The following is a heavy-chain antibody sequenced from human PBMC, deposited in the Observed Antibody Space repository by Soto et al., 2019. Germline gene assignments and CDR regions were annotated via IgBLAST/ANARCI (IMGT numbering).Heavy chain of an antibody. J-gene: IGHJ6*02. CDR3: ARTAAAGFLYYYYGMDV. CDR1: GFTFSSYG. CDR2: IWYDGSNK. V-gene: IGHV3-33*01. Sequence: QVPLVESGGGVVQPGRSLRLSCAASGFTFSSYGMHWVRQAPGKGLEWVAVIWYDGSNKYYADSVKGRFTISRDNSKNTLYLQMNSLRAEDTAVYYCARTAAAGFLYYYYGMDVWGQGTTVTVSS. D-gene: IGHD6-13*01.